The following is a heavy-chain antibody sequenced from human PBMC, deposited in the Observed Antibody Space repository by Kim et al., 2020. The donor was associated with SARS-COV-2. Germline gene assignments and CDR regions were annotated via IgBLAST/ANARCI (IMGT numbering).Heavy chain of an antibody. Sequence: DYAGSVNSRITINAATSKNQFSLQLNSVSPEDTAVYYCARDTPGQKAYDIWGQGTMVTVSS. CDR3: ARDTPGQKAYDI. V-gene: IGHV6-1*01. J-gene: IGHJ3*02.